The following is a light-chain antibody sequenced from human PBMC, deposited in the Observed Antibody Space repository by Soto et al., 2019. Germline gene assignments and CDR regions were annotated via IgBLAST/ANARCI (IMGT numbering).Light chain of an antibody. Sequence: QSVLTQPPSVSAAPGQQVTISGSGSSSNIGDNYVSWYQHLPGTAPKLVVYDNDRRPSGIPGRFSGSKSGTSATLVITGLQTGDEADYYCGTWDDRLDGNYVFGTGTKVTVL. CDR3: GTWDDRLDGNYV. J-gene: IGLJ1*01. V-gene: IGLV1-51*01. CDR2: DND. CDR1: SSNIGDNY.